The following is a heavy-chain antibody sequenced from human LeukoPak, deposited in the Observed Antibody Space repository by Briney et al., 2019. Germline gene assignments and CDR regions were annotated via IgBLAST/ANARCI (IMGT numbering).Heavy chain of an antibody. CDR3: ARTPGAAGRENWFDP. CDR2: MNPNSGNT. CDR1: GYTFTSYD. Sequence: ASVKVSCKASGYTFTSYDINWVRQATGQGLEWMGWMNPNSGNTGYAQKFQGRVTMTRNTSISTAYMELSSLRSEDTAVYYCARTPGAAGRENWFDPWGQGTLVTVSS. J-gene: IGHJ5*02. V-gene: IGHV1-8*01. D-gene: IGHD6-13*01.